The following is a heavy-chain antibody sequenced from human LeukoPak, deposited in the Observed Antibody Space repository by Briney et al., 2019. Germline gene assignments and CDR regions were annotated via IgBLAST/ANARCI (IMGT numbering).Heavy chain of an antibody. CDR3: ARAITGTRGNDDFDI. J-gene: IGHJ3*02. V-gene: IGHV1-46*01. Sequence: ASVKVSCKASGYTFTSYYMHWVRQAPGQGLEWMGIINPSGGSTSYAQKFQGRVTMTRDTSTSTVYMELSSLRSEDTAVYYCARAITGTRGNDDFDIWGQGTMVTVSS. CDR2: INPSGGST. D-gene: IGHD1/OR15-1a*01. CDR1: GYTFTSYY.